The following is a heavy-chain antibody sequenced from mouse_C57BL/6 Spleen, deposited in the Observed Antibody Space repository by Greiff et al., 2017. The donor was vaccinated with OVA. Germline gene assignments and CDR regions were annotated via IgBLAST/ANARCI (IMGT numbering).Heavy chain of an antibody. Sequence: VRLVESGGGLVKPGGSLKLSCAASGFTLGAYGMHWVGQAPERGREWVAYIRSGSSTIYYADTVKGRFTISRDNAKNTLFLQMTSLRSEDTAMYYCARNDYDKDYFDYWGQGTTLTVSS. CDR1: GFTLGAYG. CDR2: IRSGSSTI. CDR3: ARNDYDKDYFDY. J-gene: IGHJ2*01. D-gene: IGHD2-4*01. V-gene: IGHV5-17*01.